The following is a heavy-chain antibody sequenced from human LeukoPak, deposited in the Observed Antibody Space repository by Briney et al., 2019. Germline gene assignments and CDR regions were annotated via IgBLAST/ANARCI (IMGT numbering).Heavy chain of an antibody. J-gene: IGHJ4*02. Sequence: AASVKVSCKASGYTFTGYYMHWVRQAPGQGLEWMGWINPNSGGTNYAQKFQGRVTMTRDTSISTAYMELSRLRSDDTAVYYCARGRRIVVVPAATTTKLAYWSQRTLVTVSS. CDR3: ARGRRIVVVPAATTTKLAY. CDR1: GYTFTGYY. D-gene: IGHD2-2*01. V-gene: IGHV1-2*02. CDR2: INPNSGGT.